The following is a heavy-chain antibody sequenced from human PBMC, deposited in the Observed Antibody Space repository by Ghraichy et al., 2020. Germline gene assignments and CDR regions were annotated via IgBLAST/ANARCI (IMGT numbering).Heavy chain of an antibody. D-gene: IGHD3-22*01. J-gene: IGHJ6*02. Sequence: GGSLRLSCAASGFTFSSYWMHWVRQAPGKGLVWVSRINSDGSSTSYADSVKGRFTISRDNAKNTLYLQMNSLRAEDTAVYYCARMDYYTSSGYLGYYYGMDVWGQGTTVTVSS. V-gene: IGHV3-74*01. CDR1: GFTFSSYW. CDR3: ARMDYYTSSGYLGYYYGMDV. CDR2: INSDGSST.